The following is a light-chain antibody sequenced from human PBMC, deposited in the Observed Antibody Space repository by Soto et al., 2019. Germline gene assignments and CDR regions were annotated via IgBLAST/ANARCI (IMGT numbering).Light chain of an antibody. V-gene: IGKV1-5*03. J-gene: IGKJ5*01. Sequence: DLQMTQSPSTLSASVGDRVTITCRASQSISSWLAWYQQKPGKAPKLLIYKASNLESGVPSRFSGSGSGTEFTLTISSLQTDDFANYYCQQYNSYSITFGQGTRLEMK. CDR3: QQYNSYSIT. CDR2: KAS. CDR1: QSISSW.